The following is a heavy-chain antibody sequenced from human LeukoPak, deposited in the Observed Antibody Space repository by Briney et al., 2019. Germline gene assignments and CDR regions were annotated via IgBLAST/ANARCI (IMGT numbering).Heavy chain of an antibody. CDR1: GFTFSIYG. CDR2: IWYDGSNK. J-gene: IGHJ4*02. Sequence: GGSLRLSCAASGFTFSIYGMHWVRQAPGKGLEWVAVIWYDGSNKYYADSVKGRFTISRDNSKNTLYLQMNSLRAEDTAVYYCARDSSGYYPFYWGQGTLVTVSS. CDR3: ARDSSGYYPFY. D-gene: IGHD3-22*01. V-gene: IGHV3-33*01.